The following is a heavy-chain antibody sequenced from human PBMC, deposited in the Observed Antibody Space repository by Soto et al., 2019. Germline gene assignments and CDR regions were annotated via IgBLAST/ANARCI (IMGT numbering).Heavy chain of an antibody. V-gene: IGHV3-23*01. Sequence: PGGSLRLSCAASGFTFSSYAMSWVRQAQGRGLEWVSAISGSGGSTYYADSVKGRFTISRDNSKNTLYLQMNSLRAEDTAVYYCATPYGDYVVYYFDYWGQGTLVTVSS. D-gene: IGHD4-17*01. CDR2: ISGSGGST. CDR3: ATPYGDYVVYYFDY. CDR1: GFTFSSYA. J-gene: IGHJ4*02.